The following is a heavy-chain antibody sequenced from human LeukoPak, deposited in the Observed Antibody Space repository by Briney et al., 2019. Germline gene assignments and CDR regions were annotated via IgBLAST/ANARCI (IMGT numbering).Heavy chain of an antibody. J-gene: IGHJ4*02. CDR2: ISSSSSYI. V-gene: IGHV3-21*01. Sequence: GGSLRLSCAASGFTFSSYSMNWVRQAPGKGLEWVSSISSSSSYIYYADSVKGRFTISRDNAKNSLYLQMNSLRAEDTAVYYCARDDYVWGSDFDYWGQGTLVTVSS. D-gene: IGHD3-16*01. CDR1: GFTFSSYS. CDR3: ARDDYVWGSDFDY.